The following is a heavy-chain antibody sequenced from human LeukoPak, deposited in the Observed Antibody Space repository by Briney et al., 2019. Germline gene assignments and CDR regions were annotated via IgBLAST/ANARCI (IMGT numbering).Heavy chain of an antibody. Sequence: GGSLRLSCAASGFTVSTNYMSWVRQAPGKGLEWVSTLYSGGNRYYADSVRGRFTISRDDSRNTLFLQMNNLRVEDTAMYYCARESGDRPGLPGRWGQGTLVTASS. D-gene: IGHD1-26*01. CDR3: ARESGDRPGLPGR. CDR2: LYSGGNR. CDR1: GFTVSTNY. V-gene: IGHV3-53*01. J-gene: IGHJ4*02.